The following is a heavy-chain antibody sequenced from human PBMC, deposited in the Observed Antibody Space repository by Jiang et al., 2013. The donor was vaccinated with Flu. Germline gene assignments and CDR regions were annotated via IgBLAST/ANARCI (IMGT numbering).Heavy chain of an antibody. CDR3: AAVGATSGY. CDR2: ISSSGSPI. D-gene: IGHD1-26*01. Sequence: VQLVESGGGLVQPGGSLRLSCAASGFTFSSYEMNWVRQAPGKGLEWVSYISSSGSPIYYADSVKGRFTISRDNAKNSLFLQMNSLRAEDTAVYYCAAVGATSGYWGQGTLVTVSS. V-gene: IGHV3-48*03. J-gene: IGHJ4*02. CDR1: GFTFSSYE.